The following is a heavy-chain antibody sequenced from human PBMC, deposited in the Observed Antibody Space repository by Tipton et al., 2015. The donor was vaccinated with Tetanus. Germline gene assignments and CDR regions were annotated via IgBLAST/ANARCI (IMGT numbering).Heavy chain of an antibody. D-gene: IGHD3-10*01. CDR3: AKPDMVRGVSRSAFDV. J-gene: IGHJ3*01. CDR1: GFTFSHYG. V-gene: IGHV3-30*18. CDR2: ISYDGTNK. Sequence: SLRLSCAASGFTFSHYGMHWVRQAPGKGLEWVAVISYDGTNKYYGDSVKGRFTISRDNSENTLHLLMNSLRPEDTAVYFCAKPDMVRGVSRSAFDVWGQGTMVTVSS.